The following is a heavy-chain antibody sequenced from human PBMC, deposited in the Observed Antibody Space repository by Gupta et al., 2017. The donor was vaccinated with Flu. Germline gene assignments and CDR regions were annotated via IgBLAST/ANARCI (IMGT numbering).Heavy chain of an antibody. V-gene: IGHV1-69*06. CDR3: ARDFDCSGGSCYPGGTRWFDP. D-gene: IGHD2-15*01. J-gene: IGHJ5*02. Sequence: QVQLVQSGAEVKKPGSSVKVSCKASGGTFSSYAISWVRQAPGQGLEWMGGIIPIFGTANYAQKFQGRVTMTADKSTSTAYMELSSLRSEDTAVYYCARDFDCSGGSCYPGGTRWFDPWGQGTLVTVSS. CDR2: IIPIFGTA. CDR1: GGTFSSYA.